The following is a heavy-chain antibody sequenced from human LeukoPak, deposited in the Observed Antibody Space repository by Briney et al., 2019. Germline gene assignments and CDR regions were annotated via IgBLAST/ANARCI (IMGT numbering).Heavy chain of an antibody. CDR2: ISGSGGST. J-gene: IGHJ2*01. V-gene: IGHV3-23*01. CDR3: ANYCSGGSCWGYRYFDL. Sequence: PGGSLRLSCVASGFIFSSYDMTWVRQGPGKGLEWVSVISGSGGSTYYADSVKGRFTISRDYSKNTLYLQMNSLRAEDTAVYYCANYCSGGSCWGYRYFDLWGRGTLVTVSS. D-gene: IGHD2-15*01. CDR1: GFIFSSYD.